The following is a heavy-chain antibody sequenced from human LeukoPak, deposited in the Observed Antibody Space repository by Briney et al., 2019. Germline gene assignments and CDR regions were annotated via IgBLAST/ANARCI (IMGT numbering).Heavy chain of an antibody. CDR2: ISPNSGGT. J-gene: IGHJ6*03. V-gene: IGHV1-2*02. CDR3: ARGPRGGAAARYYYYMDV. Sequence: ASVKVSCKASGYTFTGYYMHWVRQAPGQGLEWMGWISPNSGGTNYAQKFQGRVTMTRDTSISTAYMELSRLRSDDTAVYYCARGPRGGAAARYYYYMDVWGKGTTVTVSS. CDR1: GYTFTGYY. D-gene: IGHD6-13*01.